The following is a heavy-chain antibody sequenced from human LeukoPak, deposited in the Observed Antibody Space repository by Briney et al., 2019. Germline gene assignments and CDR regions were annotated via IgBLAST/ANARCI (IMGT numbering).Heavy chain of an antibody. CDR1: GYTFTSYG. CDR2: ISAYNGNT. CDR3: ARDFVLLWWGGRAGDHYGLDE. J-gene: IGHJ6*02. V-gene: IGHV1-18*01. D-gene: IGHD3-10*01. Sequence: GASVKVSCKASGYTFTSYGISWVRQATGQGLEWMGWISAYNGNTNYAQKLQGRVTMTTDTSTSTAYMELRSLRSDDTAVYYCARDFVLLWWGGRAGDHYGLDEWGQGTTVTVSS.